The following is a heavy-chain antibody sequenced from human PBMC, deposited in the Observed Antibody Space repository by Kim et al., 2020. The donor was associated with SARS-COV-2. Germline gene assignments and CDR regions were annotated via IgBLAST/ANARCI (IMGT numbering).Heavy chain of an antibody. Sequence: YYADAVKGRFTSSRDNSKNTLYLQMKSLRAEDTAVYYCASDSLRGDAFDIWGQGTMVTVSS. D-gene: IGHD3-10*01. CDR3: ASDSLRGDAFDI. J-gene: IGHJ3*02. V-gene: IGHV3-33*01.